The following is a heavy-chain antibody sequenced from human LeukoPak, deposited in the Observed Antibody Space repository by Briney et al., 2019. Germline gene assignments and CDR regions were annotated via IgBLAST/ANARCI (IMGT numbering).Heavy chain of an antibody. CDR1: GGSFSGYY. D-gene: IGHD3-10*01. CDR3: ARGKLWFGELLSANDY. CDR2: INHSGST. Sequence: PSETLSLTCAVYGGSFSGYYWSWIRQPPGKGLEWIGGINHSGSTNYNPSLKSRVTISVDTSKNQFSLKLSSVTAADTAVYYCARGKLWFGELLSANDYWGQGTLVTVSS. J-gene: IGHJ4*02. V-gene: IGHV4-34*01.